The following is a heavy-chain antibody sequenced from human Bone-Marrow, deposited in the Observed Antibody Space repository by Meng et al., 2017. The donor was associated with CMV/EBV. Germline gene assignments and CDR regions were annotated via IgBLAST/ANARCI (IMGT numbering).Heavy chain of an antibody. CDR1: GYTFTSYD. D-gene: IGHD5-24*01. Sequence: ASVKVSCKASGYTFTSYDINWVRQATGQGLEWMGWMNPNSGNTGYAQKFQGRVTMTRNTSISTAYMELSSLRSEDTAVYYCARGRRWLQLGTGYYFDYWGQGTLVTDSS. J-gene: IGHJ4*02. CDR2: MNPNSGNT. V-gene: IGHV1-8*01. CDR3: ARGRRWLQLGTGYYFDY.